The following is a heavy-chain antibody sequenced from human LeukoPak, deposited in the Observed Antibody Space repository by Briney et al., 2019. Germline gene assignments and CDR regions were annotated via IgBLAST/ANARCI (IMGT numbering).Heavy chain of an antibody. J-gene: IGHJ5*02. V-gene: IGHV4-30-2*01. Sequence: SETLSLTCAVSGGSISSGGYSWSWIRQPPGKGLEWIGYIYHSGSTYYNPSLKSRVTISVDRSKNQFSLKLSSVTAADTAVYYCARGTPTXXXPFDPWGQGTLVTVSS. D-gene: IGHD5-12*01. CDR2: IYHSGST. CDR1: GGSISSGGYS. CDR3: ARGTPTXXXPFDP.